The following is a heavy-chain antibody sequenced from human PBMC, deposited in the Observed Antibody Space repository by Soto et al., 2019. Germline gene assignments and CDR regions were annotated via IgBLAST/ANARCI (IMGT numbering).Heavy chain of an antibody. CDR2: INTDGSFR. CDR3: VRGTSAWSGKDY. D-gene: IGHD6-19*01. Sequence: EVQLVESGGGLVQPGGSLRLSCTDSGFTFSNHWMHWVRQGPGQGLVWVSRINTDGSFRDYADSVRGRFTISRDNAKNTLILQMNGLRAEDTAVYYCVRGTSAWSGKDYWGQGTLVTVSS. J-gene: IGHJ4*02. CDR1: GFTFSNHW. V-gene: IGHV3-74*01.